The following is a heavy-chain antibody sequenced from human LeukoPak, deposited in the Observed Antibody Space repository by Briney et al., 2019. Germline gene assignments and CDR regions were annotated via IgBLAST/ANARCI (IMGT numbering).Heavy chain of an antibody. Sequence: PGGSLRLSCAASGFSFMNAWMIWVRQAPGKGLEWVGRIKSNADGGTPDYAAPARGRFTISRDHSKNTLYLQMNSLKTEDTAVYYCTTFYHEYSPYWGRGTLVTVSS. D-gene: IGHD2/OR15-2a*01. CDR2: IKSNADGGTP. V-gene: IGHV3-15*01. J-gene: IGHJ4*02. CDR3: TTFYHEYSPY. CDR1: GFSFMNAW.